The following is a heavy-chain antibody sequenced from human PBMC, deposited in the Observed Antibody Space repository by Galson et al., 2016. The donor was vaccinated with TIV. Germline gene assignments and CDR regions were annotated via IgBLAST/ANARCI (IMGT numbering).Heavy chain of an antibody. CDR1: GFSVNDHY. J-gene: IGHJ3*02. D-gene: IGHD4-17*01. CDR3: AKPEGDGDYSLGAAFDK. Sequence: SLRLSCAASGFSVNDHYISWVRQAPGKSLDWVSGISLSGTTTYYADSVRGRFTISRGNSKYSLYLEMKSLRADDTAVYYCAKPEGDGDYSLGAAFDKWGQGTLVSVSS. V-gene: IGHV3-23*01. CDR2: ISLSGTTT.